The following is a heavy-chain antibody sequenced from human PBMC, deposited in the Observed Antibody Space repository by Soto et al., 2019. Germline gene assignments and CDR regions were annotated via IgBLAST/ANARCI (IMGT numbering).Heavy chain of an antibody. D-gene: IGHD2-8*02. CDR3: ARRRCNGGACPYSFEA. V-gene: IGHV4-39*02. J-gene: IGHJ4*02. CDR1: GPSISSSNYY. CDR2: IYFSGRT. Sequence: SATLSLTCTFSGPSISSSNYYWVWDRQPPGKGLEWIASIYFSGRTHYNPSLQSRITVSIDSSKNLFSLRLTSVTAADTALYSCARRRCNGGACPYSFEAWGLGNLVTVGS.